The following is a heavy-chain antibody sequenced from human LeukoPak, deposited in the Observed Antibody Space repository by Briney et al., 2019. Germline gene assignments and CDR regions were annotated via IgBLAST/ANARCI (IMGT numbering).Heavy chain of an antibody. V-gene: IGHV3-30*04. CDR1: GFTFSSYA. Sequence: GGSLRLSCAASGFTFSSYAMHWVRQAPGKGLEWVAVISYDGSNKYYADSVKGRLTISRDNSKNTLYLQMNRLRAEDTAVYYCASAKGITMVRGVITKALFDYWGQGTLVTVSS. CDR3: ASAKGITMVRGVITKALFDY. D-gene: IGHD3-10*01. CDR2: ISYDGSNK. J-gene: IGHJ4*02.